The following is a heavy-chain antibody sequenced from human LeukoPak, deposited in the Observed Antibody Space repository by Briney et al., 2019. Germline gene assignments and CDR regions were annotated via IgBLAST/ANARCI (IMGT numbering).Heavy chain of an antibody. Sequence: SETLSLTCTVSGGSISTTNYYWGWIRQSPGKGLEWFGCVYYSESTYYNPSLKSRVTMSVDTSKSQFSLNLMSVTAADTAVYYCTRDTGTTGEVKFDPWGQGTLVTVSS. J-gene: IGHJ5*02. CDR2: VYYSEST. V-gene: IGHV4-39*07. CDR3: TRDTGTTGEVKFDP. D-gene: IGHD4-17*01. CDR1: GGSISTTNYY.